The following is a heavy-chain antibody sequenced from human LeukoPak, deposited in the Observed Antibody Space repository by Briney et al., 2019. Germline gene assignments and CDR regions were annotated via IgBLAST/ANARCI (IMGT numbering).Heavy chain of an antibody. CDR3: ARDPTGVVPAAINWFDP. V-gene: IGHV3-30-3*01. CDR2: ISYDGSDK. CDR1: GFTFSSYA. J-gene: IGHJ5*02. Sequence: GGSLRLSCAASGFTFSSYAMHWVSQAPGKGLEWVAVISYDGSDKYYADSVKGRFTISRDNSKNTLYLQMNSLRAEDTAVYYCARDPTGVVPAAINWFDPWGQGTLVTVSS. D-gene: IGHD2-2*02.